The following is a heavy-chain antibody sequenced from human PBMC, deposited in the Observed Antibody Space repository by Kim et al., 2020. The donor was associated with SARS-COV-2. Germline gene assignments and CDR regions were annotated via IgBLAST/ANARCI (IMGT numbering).Heavy chain of an antibody. V-gene: IGHV1-8*01. CDR2: MNPHNGDT. D-gene: IGHD6-19*01. J-gene: IGHJ5*02. CDR1: GYSFTSHE. CDR3: ARDSSDWPLGGFDP. Sequence: ASVKVSCKASGYSFTSHEINWVRQAPGQGLEWIGWMNPHNGDTGFAQKFQGIVTMTRDPSRGTAYMELSSLRSDDTAVYYCARDSSDWPLGGFDPWGQGTLVTVSS.